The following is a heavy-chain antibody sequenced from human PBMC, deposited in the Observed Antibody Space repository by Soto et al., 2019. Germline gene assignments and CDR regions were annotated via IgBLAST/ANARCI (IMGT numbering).Heavy chain of an antibody. Sequence: PGGSLRLSCAASGFTFSSYSMTWVRQAPGKGLEWVSVIYSGGSTYCADSVKGRFTISRDDSKNTLYLQMNTLRAEDTAVYLCARSFGGTFNDFLFDYWGHGILVTVSS. J-gene: IGHJ4*01. CDR1: GFTFSSYS. CDR2: IYSGGST. CDR3: ARSFGGTFNDFLFDY. V-gene: IGHV3-66*01. D-gene: IGHD3-16*01.